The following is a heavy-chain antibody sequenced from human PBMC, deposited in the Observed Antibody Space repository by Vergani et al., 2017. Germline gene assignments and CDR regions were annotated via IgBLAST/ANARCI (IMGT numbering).Heavy chain of an antibody. CDR1: GGSISSSNW. V-gene: IGHV4-4*02. CDR2: IYHSGST. CDR3: ARFXTGTTIYYYYGMDV. Sequence: QVQLQESGPGLVKPSGTLCLTCAVSGGSISSSNWWSWVRQPPGKGLEWIGEIYHSGSTNYNPSLKSRVTISVDKPKNQFSLKLSSVTAADTAVYYCARFXTGTTIYYYYGMDVWGQGTTVTVSS. D-gene: IGHD1-1*01. J-gene: IGHJ6*02.